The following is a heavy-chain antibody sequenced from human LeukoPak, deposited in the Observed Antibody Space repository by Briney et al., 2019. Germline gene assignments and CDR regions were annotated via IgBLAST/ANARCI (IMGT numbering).Heavy chain of an antibody. Sequence: GGSLRLSCAASGFTFSSYGMHWVRQAPGKGLEWVSSISSSSTYIYYADSVKGRFTISRDNAKNSLYLQMNSLRAEDTAVYYCAKTQGSGSQAGFDIWGQGTLVTVSS. D-gene: IGHD1-26*01. CDR1: GFTFSSYG. V-gene: IGHV3-21*01. J-gene: IGHJ3*02. CDR3: AKTQGSGSQAGFDI. CDR2: ISSSSTYI.